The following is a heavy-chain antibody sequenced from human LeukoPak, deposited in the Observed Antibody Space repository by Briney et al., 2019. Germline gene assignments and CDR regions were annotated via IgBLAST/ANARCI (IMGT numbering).Heavy chain of an antibody. Sequence: GGSLRLSCAASGFTFSSYGMHWVRQAPGKGLEWVAVISYDGSNKYYADSVKGRFTISRDNSKNTLYLQMSSLRAEDTAVYYCAILETIFLDYWGQGALVTVSS. V-gene: IGHV3-30*03. CDR3: AILETIFLDY. J-gene: IGHJ4*02. D-gene: IGHD3-9*01. CDR1: GFTFSSYG. CDR2: ISYDGSNK.